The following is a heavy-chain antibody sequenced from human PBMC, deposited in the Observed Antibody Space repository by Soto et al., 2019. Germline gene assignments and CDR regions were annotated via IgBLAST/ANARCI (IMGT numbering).Heavy chain of an antibody. Sequence: PGGSLRLSCVASGFTFSSYAMSWVRQAPGKGLEWVSGISGRGDTTSYADSVKGRFTISRDNSKNTVYLQMNSLGPEDTAVYYCAKDYLPYQVVGATNWFDPWGQGTLVTVSS. CDR1: GFTFSSYA. V-gene: IGHV3-23*01. CDR3: AKDYLPYQVVGATNWFDP. D-gene: IGHD2-2*01. J-gene: IGHJ5*02. CDR2: ISGRGDTT.